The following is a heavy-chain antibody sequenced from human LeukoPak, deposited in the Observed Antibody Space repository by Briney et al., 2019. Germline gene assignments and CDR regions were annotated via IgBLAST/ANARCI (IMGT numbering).Heavy chain of an antibody. CDR1: GGSISSYY. V-gene: IGHV4-59*01. D-gene: IGHD2-2*01. CDR2: IYYSGST. J-gene: IGHJ4*02. Sequence: SETLSLTCTVCGGSISSYYWSWIRQPPGKGLEWIGYIYYSGSTNYNPSLKSRVTISVDASKHQFSLKLSSVTAADTAVYYCARGCSSTSCQIGSALVYWGQGTLVTVSS. CDR3: ARGCSSTSCQIGSALVY.